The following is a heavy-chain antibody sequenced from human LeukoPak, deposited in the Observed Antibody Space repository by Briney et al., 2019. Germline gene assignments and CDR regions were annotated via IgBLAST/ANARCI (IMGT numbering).Heavy chain of an antibody. CDR2: MNPNSGNT. J-gene: IGHJ6*02. V-gene: IGHV1-8*02. Sequence: ASVKVSCKASGYTFTSYDINWVRQATGQGLEWMGWMNPNSGNTGYAQKFQGRVTMTRDTSTSTVYMELSSLRSEDTAVYYCARAHPHAQIVAAAEDYYYGMDVWGQGTTVTVSS. D-gene: IGHD6-13*01. CDR3: ARAHPHAQIVAAAEDYYYGMDV. CDR1: GYTFTSYD.